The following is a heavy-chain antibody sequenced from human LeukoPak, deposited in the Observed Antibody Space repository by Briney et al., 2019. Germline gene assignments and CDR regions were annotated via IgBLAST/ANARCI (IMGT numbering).Heavy chain of an antibody. V-gene: IGHV1-8*01. Sequence: ASVKVSCKASGYTFTGYDISWVRQATGQGLEWMGWMNPNSGNTGYAQTFQGRVTMTRNTSISTAYMELSSLRSEDTAVYYCARGLRDSSGREYFQHWGQGTLVTVSS. D-gene: IGHD6-19*01. CDR3: ARGLRDSSGREYFQH. CDR2: MNPNSGNT. CDR1: GYTFTGYD. J-gene: IGHJ1*01.